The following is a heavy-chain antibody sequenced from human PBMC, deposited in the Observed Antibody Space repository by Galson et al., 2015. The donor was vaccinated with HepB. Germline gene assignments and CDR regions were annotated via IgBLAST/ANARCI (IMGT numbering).Heavy chain of an antibody. J-gene: IGHJ4*02. Sequence: SLRLSCAASGFTFSSYWMHWVRQAPGKGPVWVSRISSDGSSISYADSVKGRFTTSRDNAKNTLYLQMNSLRAEDTAVYYCARLIHFPGIGVDYWDQGTLVTVSS. D-gene: IGHD3-10*01. CDR1: GFTFSSYW. CDR3: ARLIHFPGIGVDY. V-gene: IGHV3-74*01. CDR2: ISSDGSSI.